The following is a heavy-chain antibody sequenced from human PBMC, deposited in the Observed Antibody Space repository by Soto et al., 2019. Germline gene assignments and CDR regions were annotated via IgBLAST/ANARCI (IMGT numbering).Heavy chain of an antibody. CDR2: INPSGGST. D-gene: IGHD6-13*01. CDR1: GYTFTSYY. Sequence: ASVKVSCKASGYTFTSYYMHWVRQAPGQGLEWMGIINPSGGSTSYAQKFQGRATMTRDTSTSTVYMELSSLRSEDTAVYYCARDLPGIAAAGTLDYWGQGTLVTVSS. V-gene: IGHV1-46*01. J-gene: IGHJ4*02. CDR3: ARDLPGIAAAGTLDY.